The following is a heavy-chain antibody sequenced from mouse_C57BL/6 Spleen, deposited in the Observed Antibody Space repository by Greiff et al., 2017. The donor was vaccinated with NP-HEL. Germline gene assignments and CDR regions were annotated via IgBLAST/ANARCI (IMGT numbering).Heavy chain of an antibody. CDR3: AREDYTDYDVVSLFAY. Sequence: LKVSGPELVKPWASVPMSFPSSFSPFPSSTLPFFPPLPFPLLYWIGYINPNNGGTSYNQKFKGKATLTVNKSSSTAYMELRSLTSEDSAVYYCAREDYTDYDVVSLFAYWGQGTLVTVSA. CDR1: FSPFPSST. J-gene: IGHJ3*01. V-gene: IGHV1-22*01. CDR2: INPNNGGT. D-gene: IGHD2-4*01.